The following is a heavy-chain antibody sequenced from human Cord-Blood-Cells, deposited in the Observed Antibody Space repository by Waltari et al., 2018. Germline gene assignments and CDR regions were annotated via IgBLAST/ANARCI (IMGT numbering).Heavy chain of an antibody. V-gene: IGHV3-7*01. Sequence: EVQLVESGGGLVQPGGSLRLSCAASGCTFSSYWMSWVRQAPGKGLEWVANIKQDGSEKYYVDSVKGRFTISRDNAKNSLYLQMNSLRAEDTAVYYCARDRAGGPTDAFDIWGQGTMVTVSS. D-gene: IGHD2-15*01. J-gene: IGHJ3*02. CDR2: IKQDGSEK. CDR3: ARDRAGGPTDAFDI. CDR1: GCTFSSYW.